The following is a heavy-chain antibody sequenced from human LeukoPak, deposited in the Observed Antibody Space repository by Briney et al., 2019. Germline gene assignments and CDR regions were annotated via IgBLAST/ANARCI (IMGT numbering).Heavy chain of an antibody. J-gene: IGHJ6*03. CDR2: ISSSGTI. CDR3: AREYYYGSGSYRYYYYYMDV. D-gene: IGHD3-10*01. V-gene: IGHV3-48*03. Sequence: GGSLRLSCAASGFTFSSYEMNWVRQAPGKGLEWVSYISSSGTIYYADSVKGRFTISRDNAKNSLYLQMNSLRAEDTAVYYCAREYYYGSGSYRYYYYYMDVWGKGTTVTVSS. CDR1: GFTFSSYE.